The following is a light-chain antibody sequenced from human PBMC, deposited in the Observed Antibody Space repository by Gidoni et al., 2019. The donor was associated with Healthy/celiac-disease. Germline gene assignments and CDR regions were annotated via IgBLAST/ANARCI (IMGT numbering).Light chain of an antibody. CDR2: SNN. Sequence: QSVLTQPPSASGTPGPRVTISCSGSSSNIGSNTVNWYQQLPGTAPKLLIYSNNQRPSGVPDRFSGSKSGTSASLAISGLQSEDEADYYGAAWDDSLNGVVFGGGTKLTVL. CDR3: AAWDDSLNGVV. J-gene: IGLJ2*01. V-gene: IGLV1-44*01. CDR1: SSNIGSNT.